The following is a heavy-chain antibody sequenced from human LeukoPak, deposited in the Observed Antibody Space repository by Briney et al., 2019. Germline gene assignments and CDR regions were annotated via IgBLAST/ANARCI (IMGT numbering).Heavy chain of an antibody. V-gene: IGHV3-23*01. Sequence: GGSLRPSCAASGFTFSSYAMSWVRQAPGKGLEWVSAISGSGGSTYYADSVKGRFTISRDNSKNTLYLQMNSLRAEDTAVYYCAKAPGGVYYYFDYWGQGTLVTVSS. J-gene: IGHJ4*02. CDR3: AKAPGGVYYYFDY. CDR2: ISGSGGST. D-gene: IGHD2-21*01. CDR1: GFTFSSYA.